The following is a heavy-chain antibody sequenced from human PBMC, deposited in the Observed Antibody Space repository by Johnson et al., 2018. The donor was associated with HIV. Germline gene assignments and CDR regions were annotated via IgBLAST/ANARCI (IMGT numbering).Heavy chain of an antibody. CDR1: GFTFSSSA. CDR3: AKPQPPIVVVTATVEGEAFDI. Sequence: QVQLVESGGGVVQPGRSLRLSCAASGFTFSSSAMHWVRQAPGKGLEWVAVISSDGSNKYYADSVKGRLTISRDNSKNTLYLQMNSRRAEDTAVYYCAKPQPPIVVVTATVEGEAFDIWGQGTMVTVSS. CDR2: ISSDGSNK. D-gene: IGHD2-21*02. J-gene: IGHJ3*02. V-gene: IGHV3-30-3*02.